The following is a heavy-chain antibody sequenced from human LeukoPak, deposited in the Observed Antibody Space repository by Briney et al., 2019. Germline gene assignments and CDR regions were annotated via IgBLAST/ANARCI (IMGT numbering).Heavy chain of an antibody. CDR2: IYYSGNT. D-gene: IGHD4-17*01. J-gene: IGHJ4*02. CDR3: AKGTDYGDFD. Sequence: SETLSLTCTVSGDSISTSNSYWGWIRQPPGKGLEWIGSIYYSGNTYYNASLKSRVTISVDTSKNQFSLKLSSVTAADTAVYYCAKGTDYGDFDWGQGTLVTVSS. CDR1: GDSISTSNSY. V-gene: IGHV4-39*01.